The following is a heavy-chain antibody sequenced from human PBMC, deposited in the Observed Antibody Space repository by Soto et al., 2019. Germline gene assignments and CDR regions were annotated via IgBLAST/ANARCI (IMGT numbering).Heavy chain of an antibody. Sequence: SQTLSLTCAISGDSVSSTSAAWSWIRQSPSRGLEWLGRTYYRSKWYNDYAVSVKSRITINPDTSKNQFSLQLNSVTPEDTAVYYCAREAIAVASFFDYWGQGPLVTVSS. CDR3: AREAIAVASFFDY. CDR2: TYYRSKWYN. V-gene: IGHV6-1*01. D-gene: IGHD6-19*01. CDR1: GDSVSSTSAA. J-gene: IGHJ4*02.